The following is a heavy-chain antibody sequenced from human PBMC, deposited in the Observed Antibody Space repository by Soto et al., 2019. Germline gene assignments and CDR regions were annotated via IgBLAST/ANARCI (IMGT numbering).Heavy chain of an antibody. CDR2: ISSSGSTI. V-gene: IGHV3-48*03. D-gene: IGHD3-22*01. CDR1: GFTFSSYE. Sequence: GGSLRLSCAASGFTFSSYEMNWVRQAPGKGLEWVSYISSSGSTIYYADSVKGRFAISRDNAKNSLYLQMNSLRAEDTAVYYCARAPIPNRYYYDSSGYYYWGQGTLVTVSS. J-gene: IGHJ4*02. CDR3: ARAPIPNRYYYDSSGYYY.